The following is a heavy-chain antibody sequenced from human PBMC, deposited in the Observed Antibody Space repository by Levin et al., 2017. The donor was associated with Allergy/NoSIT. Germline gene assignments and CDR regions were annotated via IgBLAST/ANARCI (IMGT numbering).Heavy chain of an antibody. CDR2: IYSGGIT. CDR1: GFTVSSNY. Sequence: SCAASGFTVSSNYMSWVRQAPGKGLEWVSVIYSGGITYYADSVKGRFTISRDNSKNTLYLQMNSLRAEDTAVYYCARGRFKISGSRNYDYYYYYMDVWGKGTTVTVSS. J-gene: IGHJ6*03. CDR3: ARGRFKISGSRNYDYYYYYMDV. V-gene: IGHV3-53*01. D-gene: IGHD3-10*01.